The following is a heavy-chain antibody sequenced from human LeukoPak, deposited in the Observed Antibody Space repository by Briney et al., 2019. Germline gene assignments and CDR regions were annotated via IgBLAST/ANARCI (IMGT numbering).Heavy chain of an antibody. V-gene: IGHV1-2*02. CDR3: ATVRVRNNIYNWFDP. J-gene: IGHJ5*02. Sequence: ASVKVSCKASGYTFTGYYMHWVRQAPGQGLEWMGWINPNSGGTNYAQKFQGRVTMTRDTSISTAYMELSRLRSDDTAVYYCATVRVRNNIYNWFDPWGQGTLVTVSS. CDR2: INPNSGGT. CDR1: GYTFTGYY. D-gene: IGHD1/OR15-1a*01.